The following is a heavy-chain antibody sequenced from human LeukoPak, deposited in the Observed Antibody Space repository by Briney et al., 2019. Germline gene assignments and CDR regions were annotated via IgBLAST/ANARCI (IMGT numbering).Heavy chain of an antibody. CDR3: ARDRRTSYGSVRY. D-gene: IGHD3-10*01. CDR1: EFTFSSYS. CDR2: ISSSSSYI. J-gene: IGHJ4*02. V-gene: IGHV3-21*01. Sequence: GGSLRLSCAASEFTFSSYSMNWVRQAPGKGLEWVSSISSSSSYIYYADSVKGRFTISRDNAKNSLYLQMNSLRAEDTAVYYCARDRRTSYGSVRYWGQGALVTVSS.